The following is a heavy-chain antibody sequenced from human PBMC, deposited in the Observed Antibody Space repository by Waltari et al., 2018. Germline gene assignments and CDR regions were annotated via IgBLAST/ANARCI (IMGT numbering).Heavy chain of an antibody. CDR2: SNESGHT. D-gene: IGHD2-21*01. CDR3: ARHRHPGNSFDM. V-gene: IGHV4-34*01. CDR1: SGSVLGRW. Sequence: QVQLQQRGAGLLRPSETLSLTCAVDSGSVLGRWWSWIRKPPGKGLEGIGESNESGHTYYKPSLRSRAAISVDTSRNQFSLKLSFVTAADTGVYCARHRHPGNSFDMWGQGTVTVSS. J-gene: IGHJ3*02.